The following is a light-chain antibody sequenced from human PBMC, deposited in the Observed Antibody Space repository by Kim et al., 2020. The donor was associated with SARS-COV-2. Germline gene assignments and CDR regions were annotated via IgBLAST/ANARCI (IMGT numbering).Light chain of an antibody. CDR1: SGHSSNP. CDR2: LNSDGSH. V-gene: IGLV4-69*01. CDR3: QTWGTGIWV. Sequence: AAVKLTCTVSSGHSSNPIAWHQQQAEKGPRYLMTLNSDGSHSKGDGIPDRFSGSSSGAERYLTISGLQSDDEADYYCQTWGTGIWVFGGGTTLTVL. J-gene: IGLJ3*02.